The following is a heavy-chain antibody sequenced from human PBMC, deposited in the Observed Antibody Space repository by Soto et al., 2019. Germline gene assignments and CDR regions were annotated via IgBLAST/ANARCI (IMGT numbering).Heavy chain of an antibody. CDR2: IYTSGST. Sequence: QVQLQESGPGLVKPSETLSLTCTVSGGSISSYYWSWIRQPAGKGLEWIGRIYTSGSTNYNPSLKSRVTMSVDTSKNQFSLKLSSVTAADTAVYYCARLPAAAGSSSFWYYGMDVWGQGTTVTVFS. D-gene: IGHD6-13*01. CDR1: GGSISSYY. CDR3: ARLPAAAGSSSFWYYGMDV. J-gene: IGHJ6*02. V-gene: IGHV4-4*07.